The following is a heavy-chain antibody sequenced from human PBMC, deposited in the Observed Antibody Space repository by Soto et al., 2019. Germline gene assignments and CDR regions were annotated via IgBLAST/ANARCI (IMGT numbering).Heavy chain of an antibody. CDR3: ASDAAYCGGDCYPD. J-gene: IGHJ4*02. D-gene: IGHD2-21*02. CDR2: IIPILGIA. V-gene: IGHV1-69*02. CDR1: GGTFSSYT. Sequence: QVQLVQSGAEVKKPGSSVKVSCKASGGTFSSYTISWVRQAPGQGLEWMGRIIPILGIANYAQKFQGRVTITADKTTSTAYMELSSLSSEDTAVYYCASDAAYCGGDCYPDGGQGTLVTVSS.